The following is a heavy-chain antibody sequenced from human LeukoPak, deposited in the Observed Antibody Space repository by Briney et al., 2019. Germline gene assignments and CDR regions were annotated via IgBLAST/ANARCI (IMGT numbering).Heavy chain of an antibody. CDR3: ARKKYYYDSSDYGWFDP. CDR1: GFTFSSYW. CDR2: INTDGSST. V-gene: IGHV3-74*01. J-gene: IGHJ5*02. Sequence: PGGSLRLSCAASGFTFSSYWMHWVRQAPGKGLVWVSRINTDGSSTSYADSVKGRFTISRDNAKNSLYLQMNSLRAEDTAVYYCARKKYYYDSSDYGWFDPWGQGTLVTVSS. D-gene: IGHD3-22*01.